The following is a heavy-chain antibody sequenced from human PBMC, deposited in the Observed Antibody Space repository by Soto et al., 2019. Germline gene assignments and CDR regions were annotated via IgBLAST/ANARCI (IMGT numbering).Heavy chain of an antibody. D-gene: IGHD4-17*01. Sequence: SETLSLTCTVSGGSISSSSYYWGWIRQPPGKGLEWIGSIYYSGSTYYNPSLKSRVTISVDTSKNQFSLKLSSVTAADTAVYYCARQVEATVVTPHYYYGMDVWGQGTTVTVSS. V-gene: IGHV4-39*01. CDR3: ARQVEATVVTPHYYYGMDV. CDR1: GGSISSSSYY. J-gene: IGHJ6*02. CDR2: IYYSGST.